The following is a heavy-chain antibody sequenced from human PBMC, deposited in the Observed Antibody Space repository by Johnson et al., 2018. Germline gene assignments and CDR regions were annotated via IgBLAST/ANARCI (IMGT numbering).Heavy chain of an antibody. CDR2: IWYDGSNK. D-gene: IGHD6-6*01. J-gene: IGHJ1*01. V-gene: IGHV3-33*01. CDR1: GFTFSSYG. Sequence: VQLVETGGGVVQXGRSLRLSCAASGFTFSSYGMHWVRQAPGKGLEWVAVIWYDGSNKYSADSVKGRFTISRDNSKNTLYLQINSLRAEDTAVYYCARDIAAESEYFQHWGQGTLVTVSS. CDR3: ARDIAAESEYFQH.